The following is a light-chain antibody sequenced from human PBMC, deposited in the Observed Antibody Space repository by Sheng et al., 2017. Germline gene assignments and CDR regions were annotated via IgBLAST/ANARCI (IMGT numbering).Light chain of an antibody. CDR1: QSLLYNSNNKNY. J-gene: IGKJ1*01. V-gene: IGKV4-1*01. CDR3: QQYLRTPPT. Sequence: DIVMTQSPDSLAVSLGERATINCKSSQSLLYNSNNKNYLAWYQQKPGQPPKLLIYWASTRESGVPDRFSGGGSGTDFTLTIGSLQAEDVAVYYCQQYLRTPPTFGQGTKVEIK. CDR2: WAS.